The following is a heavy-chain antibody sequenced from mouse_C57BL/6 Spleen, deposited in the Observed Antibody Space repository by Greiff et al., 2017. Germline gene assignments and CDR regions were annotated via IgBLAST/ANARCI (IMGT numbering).Heavy chain of an antibody. V-gene: IGHV1-15*01. CDR3: TGRRYAMDY. CDR1: GYTFTDYE. Sequence: VKLMESGAELVRPGASVTLSCKASGYTFTDYEMHWVKQTPVHGLEWIGAIDPETGGTAYNQKFKGKAILTADKSSSTAYMELRSLTSEDSAVYYCTGRRYAMDYWGQGTSVTVSS. CDR2: IDPETGGT. J-gene: IGHJ4*01.